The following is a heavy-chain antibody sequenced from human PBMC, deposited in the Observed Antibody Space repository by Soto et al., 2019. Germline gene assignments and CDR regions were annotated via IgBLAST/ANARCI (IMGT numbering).Heavy chain of an antibody. V-gene: IGHV1-8*01. Sequence: ASVKVSCKASGYTFTSYDINWVRQATGQGLEWMGWMNPNSGNTGYAQKFQGRVTMTRNTSISTAYMELSSLRSEDTAVYYCARVGTGIVVVPAPKYYYYYYMDVWGKGTTVTVSS. D-gene: IGHD2-2*01. CDR3: ARVGTGIVVVPAPKYYYYYYMDV. J-gene: IGHJ6*03. CDR2: MNPNSGNT. CDR1: GYTFTSYD.